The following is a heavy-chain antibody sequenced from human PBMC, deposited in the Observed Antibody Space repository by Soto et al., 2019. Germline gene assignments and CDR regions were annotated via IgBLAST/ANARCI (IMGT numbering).Heavy chain of an antibody. CDR1: GGSISSDNW. CDR2: IYHRGSA. D-gene: IGHD1-1*01. J-gene: IGHJ5*02. Sequence: SETLSLTYTVSGGSISSDNWWSWVRQPPGKGLEWIGEIYHRGSATYNPSLRSRVTISVDKSNNQFSLKLNSVPAAHRSVNHGATSASDPTTSFPPWGQGTLVTVSS. CDR3: ATSASDPTTSFPP. V-gene: IGHV4-4*02.